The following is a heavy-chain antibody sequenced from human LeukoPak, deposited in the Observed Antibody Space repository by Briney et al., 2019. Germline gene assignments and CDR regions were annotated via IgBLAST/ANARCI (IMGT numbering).Heavy chain of an antibody. CDR3: ARDPSNSSGRYEYFDY. CDR1: GYTFTHHS. Sequence: GASVKVSCKASGYTFTHHSISWVRQAPGQGLERMGWISAYNGDTNYAQKFRGRVTMTTDTSTTTGYMELRSLRSDDTAVYYCARDPSNSSGRYEYFDYWGQGTLVTVSS. CDR2: ISAYNGDT. D-gene: IGHD6-19*01. V-gene: IGHV1-18*01. J-gene: IGHJ4*02.